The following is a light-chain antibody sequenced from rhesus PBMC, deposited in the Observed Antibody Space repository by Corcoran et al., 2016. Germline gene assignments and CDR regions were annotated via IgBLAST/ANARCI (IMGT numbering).Light chain of an antibody. V-gene: IGLV2-13*02. CDR3: GSYASSSDFT. Sequence: QAALTQSPSVSGSPGQSVTISCTGTSSDIGAYNRVSWYQQHPGKAPKLMIYEITKRPSGVSDRFSGAKSGNTASLTISGLQAEDEADYDSGSYASSSDFTFGAGTRLTVL. J-gene: IGLJ1*01. CDR1: SSDIGAYNR. CDR2: EIT.